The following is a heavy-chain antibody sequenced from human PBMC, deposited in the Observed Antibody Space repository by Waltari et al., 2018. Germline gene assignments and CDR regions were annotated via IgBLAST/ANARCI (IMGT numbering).Heavy chain of an antibody. CDR2: INAGNGNT. D-gene: IGHD3-22*01. J-gene: IGHJ3*02. CDR1: GYTFTSSA. V-gene: IGHV1-3*01. Sequence: QVQLVQSGAEVKKPGASVKVSCKASGYTFTSSAMPWFLQAPGHRLEWMGWINAGNGNTKDSQKFQGRVTITRDTSASTAYMELSSLRSEDTAVYYCARDPHYYDSSGYYSFDAFDIWGQGTMVTVSS. CDR3: ARDPHYYDSSGYYSFDAFDI.